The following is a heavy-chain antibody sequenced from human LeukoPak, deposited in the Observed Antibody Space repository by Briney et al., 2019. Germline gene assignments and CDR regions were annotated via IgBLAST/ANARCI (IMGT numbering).Heavy chain of an antibody. J-gene: IGHJ4*02. CDR1: GGSISSYY. V-gene: IGHV4-59*01. Sequence: SETLSLTGTVSGGSISSYYWSWIRQPPGKGLEWIGYIYYSGSTNYNPSLKSRVTISVDTSKNQFSLKLSSVTAADTAVYYCAANLRYSYGGLRIDYWGQGTLVTVSS. CDR3: AANLRYSYGGLRIDY. D-gene: IGHD5-18*01. CDR2: IYYSGST.